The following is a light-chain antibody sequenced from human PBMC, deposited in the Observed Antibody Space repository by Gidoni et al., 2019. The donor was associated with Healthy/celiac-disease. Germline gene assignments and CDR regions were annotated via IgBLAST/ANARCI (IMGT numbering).Light chain of an antibody. V-gene: IGKV1-27*01. CDR3: QKYNSAPPLIT. CDR1: QGISNY. J-gene: IGKJ5*01. CDR2: AAS. Sequence: DIQMTQSPSSLSASVGDRVTITCRAGQGISNYLAWYQQKPGKVPKLLIYAASTLQSGVPSRFCGSGSGTDFTLLISSLQPEDVATDYCQKYNSAPPLITFGQGTRLEIK.